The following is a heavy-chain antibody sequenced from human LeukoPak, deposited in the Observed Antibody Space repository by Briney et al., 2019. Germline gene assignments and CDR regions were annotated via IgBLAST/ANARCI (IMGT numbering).Heavy chain of an antibody. Sequence: GASVKVSCKASGYTFTSYGISWVRQAPGQGLEWMGWISAYNGNTNYAQKLQGRVTMTTDTSTSTAYMELRSLRSDDTAVYYCARSVYGDYVHYYYYMDVWGKGTTVTVSS. CDR3: ARSVYGDYVHYYYYMDV. D-gene: IGHD4-17*01. CDR2: ISAYNGNT. CDR1: GYTFTSYG. V-gene: IGHV1-18*01. J-gene: IGHJ6*03.